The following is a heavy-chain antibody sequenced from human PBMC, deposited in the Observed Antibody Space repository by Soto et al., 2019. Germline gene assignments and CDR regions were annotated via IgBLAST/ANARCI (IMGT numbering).Heavy chain of an antibody. J-gene: IGHJ5*02. D-gene: IGHD6-19*01. CDR2: INHSGST. CDR1: GGSFSGYY. V-gene: IGHV4-34*01. CDR3: ARPGYSSGAQNWFDP. Sequence: PSETLSLTCAVYGGSFSGYYWSWIRQPPGKGLEWIGEINHSGSTNYNPSLKSRVTISVDTSKNQLSLKLSSVTAADTAVYYCARPGYSSGAQNWFDPWGQGTLVTVSS.